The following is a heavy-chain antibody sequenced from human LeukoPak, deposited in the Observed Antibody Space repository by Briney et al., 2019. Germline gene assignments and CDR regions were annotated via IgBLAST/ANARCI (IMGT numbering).Heavy chain of an antibody. CDR2: IYYSGST. V-gene: IGHV4-39*01. D-gene: IGHD3-9*01. CDR3: ARHLEMSYYDILTGYYSRSGAFDI. CDR1: GGSISSSSYY. J-gene: IGHJ3*02. Sequence: SETLSLTCTVSGGSISSSSYYWGWIRQPPGKGLEWIGSIYYSGSTYYNPSLKSRVTISVDTSKNQFSLKLSSVTAADTAVYYCARHLEMSYYDILTGYYSRSGAFDIWGQGTMVTLSS.